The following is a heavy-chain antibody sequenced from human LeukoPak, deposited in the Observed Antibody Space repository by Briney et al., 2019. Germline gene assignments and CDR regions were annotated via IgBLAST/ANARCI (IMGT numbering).Heavy chain of an antibody. V-gene: IGHV3-21*01. Sequence: PGRSLRLSCAASGFTFSSYSMNWVRQAPGKGLEWVSSISSSSSYIYYADSVKGRFTISRDNAKNSLYLQMNSLRAEDTAVYYCARVWELLYYFDYWGQGTLVTVSS. D-gene: IGHD1-26*01. CDR1: GFTFSSYS. J-gene: IGHJ4*02. CDR2: ISSSSSYI. CDR3: ARVWELLYYFDY.